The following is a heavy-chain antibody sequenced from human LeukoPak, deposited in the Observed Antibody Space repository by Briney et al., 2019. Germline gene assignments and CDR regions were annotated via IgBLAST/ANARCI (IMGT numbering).Heavy chain of an antibody. J-gene: IGHJ1*01. CDR1: GYTFTDSY. CDR3: ARADLSIAAAGTWAEYFQH. D-gene: IGHD6-13*01. V-gene: IGHV1-2*06. CDR2: INPNSGGT. Sequence: ASVKVSCKPSGYTFTDSYMHWVRQAPGQGLQWMGRINPNSGGTNYAQKFQARVTMTRDTSISTAYMELSRLRSDDTAVSYCARADLSIAAAGTWAEYFQHWGQGTLVTVSS.